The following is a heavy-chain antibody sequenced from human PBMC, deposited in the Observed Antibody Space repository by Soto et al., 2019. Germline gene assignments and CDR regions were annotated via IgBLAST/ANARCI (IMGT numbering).Heavy chain of an antibody. J-gene: IGHJ6*03. CDR1: GFTFSGSA. V-gene: IGHV3-73*01. CDR3: TRQLKDCSSTSCYKAYYYYYYYMDV. Sequence: GGSLRLSCAASGFTFSGSAMHWVRQASGKGLEWVGRIRSKANSYATAYAASVKGRFTISRDDSKNTAYLQMNSLKTEDTAVYYCTRQLKDCSSTSCYKAYYYYYYYMDVWGKGTTVTVSS. D-gene: IGHD2-2*01. CDR2: IRSKANSYAT.